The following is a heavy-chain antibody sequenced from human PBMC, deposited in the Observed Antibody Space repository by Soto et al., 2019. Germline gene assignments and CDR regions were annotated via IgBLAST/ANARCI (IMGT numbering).Heavy chain of an antibody. Sequence: EVQLEESGGGLVQPGGSLRLSCAASGFTFSSYDMHWVRHVTGKGLEWVSTFGSSGDTYYPGSLKGRFTISRENAKNSLYLQMNSLRAEVTAVYYCARGGESHNSGYYYFGLWGQGTLVTVSS. J-gene: IGHJ4*02. D-gene: IGHD3-22*01. CDR3: ARGGESHNSGYYYFGL. V-gene: IGHV3-13*04. CDR2: FGSSGDT. CDR1: GFTFSSYD.